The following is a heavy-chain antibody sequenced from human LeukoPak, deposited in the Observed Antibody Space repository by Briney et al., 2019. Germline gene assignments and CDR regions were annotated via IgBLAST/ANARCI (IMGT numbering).Heavy chain of an antibody. D-gene: IGHD5-12*01. Sequence: GGSLRLSCGASGFTFSSYSMNWVRQAPGKGLEWVSSISSSSSYIYYADSVKGRFTISRDNAKNSLYLQMNSLRAEDTAVYYCARDLKGKGYSGYDTVGYWGQGTLVTVSS. J-gene: IGHJ4*02. CDR3: ARDLKGKGYSGYDTVGY. V-gene: IGHV3-21*01. CDR2: ISSSSSYI. CDR1: GFTFSSYS.